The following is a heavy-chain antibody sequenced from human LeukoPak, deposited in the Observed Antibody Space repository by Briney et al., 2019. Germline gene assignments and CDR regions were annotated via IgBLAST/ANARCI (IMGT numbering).Heavy chain of an antibody. V-gene: IGHV3-21*01. CDR3: VRDYENLTGSKTRFHY. Sequence: GGSLRLSCAASGFTFADYAMHWVRQAPGKGLEWVSCISSSSSYIYYANSVKGRFTISRDNAKNSLYLQMNSLRAEDTAVYYCVRDYENLTGSKTRFHYWGQGTLVTVSS. CDR2: ISSSSSYI. J-gene: IGHJ4*02. D-gene: IGHD3-9*01. CDR1: GFTFADYA.